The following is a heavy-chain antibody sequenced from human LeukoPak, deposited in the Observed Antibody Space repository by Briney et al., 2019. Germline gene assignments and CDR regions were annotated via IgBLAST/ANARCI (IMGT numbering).Heavy chain of an antibody. J-gene: IGHJ4*02. V-gene: IGHV3-15*01. CDR2: IKSKTGGGTT. Sequence: GGSLRLSCAVSGFTFSNAWMNWVRQAPGKGLEWVGRIKSKTGGGTTDYAAPVTGRFSISRDDSKNTLYLQMNSLKTEDTAVYYCTTLYLGDGYDYWGQGTLVTVSS. CDR3: TTLYLGDGYDY. CDR1: GFTFSNAW. D-gene: IGHD5-24*01.